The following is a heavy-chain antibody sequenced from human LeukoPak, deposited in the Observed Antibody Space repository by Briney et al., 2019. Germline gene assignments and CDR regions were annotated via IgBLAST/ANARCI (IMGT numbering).Heavy chain of an antibody. CDR1: GYTFTGYY. CDR2: INPNSGGT. D-gene: IGHD3-22*01. Sequence: ASVKVSCKASGYTFTGYYMHWVRQAPGQGLEWMGWINPNSGGTNYAQKFQGRVTMTRDTSISTAYMELSRLRSDDTAMYYCARSRDSSGYYYLIWGQGTLVTVSS. J-gene: IGHJ4*02. V-gene: IGHV1-2*02. CDR3: ARSRDSSGYYYLI.